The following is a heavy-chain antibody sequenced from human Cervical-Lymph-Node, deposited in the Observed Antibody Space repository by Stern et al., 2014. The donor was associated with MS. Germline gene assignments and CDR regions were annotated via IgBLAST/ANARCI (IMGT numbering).Heavy chain of an antibody. CDR1: GYTFTGFF. CDR3: ARGYPFFDN. Sequence: VQLVESGAEVKQPGASVKVSCTASGYTFTGFFMHWVRQAPGQGLEWVGWINPNTGVTKSAQKFQGWVTLTRDTSINTVYMELNRLKSDDTAVFYCARGYPFFDNWGQGTLVTVSS. CDR2: INPNTGVT. V-gene: IGHV1-2*04. J-gene: IGHJ4*02. D-gene: IGHD2-15*01.